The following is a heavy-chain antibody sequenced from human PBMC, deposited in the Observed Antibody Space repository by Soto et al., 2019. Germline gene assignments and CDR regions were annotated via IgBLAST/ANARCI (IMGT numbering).Heavy chain of an antibody. D-gene: IGHD1-7*01. Sequence: SETLSLTWTVSGGSVSSYYCSWIRQSPGKGLEWIGDIDNSESNKYKPTLKSRVTISVDTSKNQFSLKVSSATAADTAVYYFARHSNCNYCLYYFDFWGQGALVTVSS. CDR1: GGSVSSYY. V-gene: IGHV4-59*08. CDR2: IDNSESN. J-gene: IGHJ4*02. CDR3: ARHSNCNYCLYYFDF.